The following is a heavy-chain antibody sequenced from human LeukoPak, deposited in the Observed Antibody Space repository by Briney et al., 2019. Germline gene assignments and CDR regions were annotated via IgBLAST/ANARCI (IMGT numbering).Heavy chain of an antibody. D-gene: IGHD4-11*01. V-gene: IGHV3-23*01. CDR2: ISGSGGST. CDR1: GFTFSSYA. J-gene: IGHJ6*02. CDR3: ARAGPTVTPDHFGMDV. Sequence: GGSLRLSCAASGFTFSSYAMSWVRQAPGKGLEWVSVISGSGGSTYYADSVKGQFAISRDNSKNTLYLQMNSLRAEDTAVYYCARAGPTVTPDHFGMDVWGQGTTVTVSS.